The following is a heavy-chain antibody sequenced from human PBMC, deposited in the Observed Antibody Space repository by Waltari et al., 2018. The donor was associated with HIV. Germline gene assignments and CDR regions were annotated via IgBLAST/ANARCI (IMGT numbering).Heavy chain of an antibody. Sequence: QITLKESGPTLVKPTQTLTLTCTFSGFSLSTSGEGVGWIRQPPGKALEWLAIIYWNDDKRYSPSLKSRLTITKDTSKNQVVLTMTNMDPVDTATYYCAHSGSWFGELSDAFDIWGQGTMVTVSS. D-gene: IGHD3-10*01. J-gene: IGHJ3*02. CDR3: AHSGSWFGELSDAFDI. CDR2: IYWNDDK. V-gene: IGHV2-5*01. CDR1: GFSLSTSGEG.